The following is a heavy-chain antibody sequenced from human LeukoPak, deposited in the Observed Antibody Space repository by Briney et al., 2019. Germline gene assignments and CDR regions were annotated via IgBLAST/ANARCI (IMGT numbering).Heavy chain of an antibody. CDR2: IYSTTTYI. V-gene: IGHV3-21*01. CDR3: ARDQFIHAFDI. CDR1: GFTFSSFS. D-gene: IGHD5-24*01. J-gene: IGHJ3*02. Sequence: GGSLRLSCAASGFTFSSFSMNWVRQAPGKGLEWVSSIYSTTTYIYYADSVKGRFTISRDNAENSLYLQMNSLRAEDTAVYYCARDQFIHAFDIWGQGTMVTVSS.